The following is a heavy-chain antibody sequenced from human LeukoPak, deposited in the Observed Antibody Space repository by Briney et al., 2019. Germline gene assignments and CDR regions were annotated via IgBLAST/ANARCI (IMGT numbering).Heavy chain of an antibody. V-gene: IGHV3-74*01. D-gene: IGHD3-22*01. CDR3: ARSGWPYYFDY. Sequence: PGGSLRLSCAASGFTFSSYWMHWVRQAPGKGLAWVSRIHSDGSSTSYADSVRGRFTISRDDAKSTLYLQMNSLRAEDTAVYYCARSGWPYYFDYWGQGTLVTVSP. CDR2: IHSDGSST. J-gene: IGHJ4*02. CDR1: GFTFSSYW.